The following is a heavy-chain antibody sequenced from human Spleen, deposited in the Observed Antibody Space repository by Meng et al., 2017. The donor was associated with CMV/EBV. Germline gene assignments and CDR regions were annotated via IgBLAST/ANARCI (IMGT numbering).Heavy chain of an antibody. J-gene: IGHJ5*02. CDR3: ARQAPDNWFDP. V-gene: IGHV4-31*03. CDR2: TYYDGTT. Sequence: CTVSSGPMDSGAYCWSWIRQHPEKGLEWIGYTYYDGTTHYNPSLRSRAAISVDTSKNQFSLRLNPVTAADTAVYYCARQAPDNWFDPWGQGAQVTVSS. CDR1: SGPMDSGAYC.